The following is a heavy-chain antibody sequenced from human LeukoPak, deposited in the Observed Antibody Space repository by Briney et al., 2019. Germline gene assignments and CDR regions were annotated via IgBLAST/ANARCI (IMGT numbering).Heavy chain of an antibody. Sequence: GGSLRLSCAASGFTFSSYGMNWVRQAPGKGLEWVSYISSSSSTIYYADSVKVRFTISRDNSKNTLYLQMNSLRAEDTAVYYCAKDWDAGGGPYYYYYYMDVWGKGTTVTVSS. V-gene: IGHV3-48*01. CDR3: AKDWDAGGGPYYYYYYMDV. CDR1: GFTFSSYG. J-gene: IGHJ6*03. D-gene: IGHD3-16*01. CDR2: ISSSSSTI.